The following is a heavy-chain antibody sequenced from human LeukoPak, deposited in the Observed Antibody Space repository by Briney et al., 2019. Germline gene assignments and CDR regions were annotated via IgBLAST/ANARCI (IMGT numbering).Heavy chain of an antibody. V-gene: IGHV3-30*18. CDR2: ISYDGSNK. D-gene: IGHD6-19*01. Sequence: PGRSLRLSCAASGFTFSSYGMHWVRQAPGKGLEWVAVISYDGSNKYYADSVKGRFTISRDNSKNTLCLQMNSLRAEDTAVYYCAKDGSGWYVFHSPYDYWGQGTLVTVSS. J-gene: IGHJ4*02. CDR3: AKDGSGWYVFHSPYDY. CDR1: GFTFSSYG.